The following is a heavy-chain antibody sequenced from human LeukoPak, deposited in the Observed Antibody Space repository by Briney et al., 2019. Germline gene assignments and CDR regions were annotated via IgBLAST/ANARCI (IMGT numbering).Heavy chain of an antibody. CDR3: ARDHWGVIITTYFDY. CDR2: IWYDGSNK. D-gene: IGHD3-10*01. Sequence: GRSLRLSCAASGFXFSSYGIHWVRQAPGKGLEWVAVIWYDGSNKYYADSVKGRFTISRDNSKNTLYLQMNSLRAEDTAVYYCARDHWGVIITTYFDYWGQGTLVTVSS. CDR1: GFXFSSYG. J-gene: IGHJ4*02. V-gene: IGHV3-33*01.